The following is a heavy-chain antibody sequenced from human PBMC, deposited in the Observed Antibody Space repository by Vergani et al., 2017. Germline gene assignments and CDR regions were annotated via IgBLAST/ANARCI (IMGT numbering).Heavy chain of an antibody. V-gene: IGHV5-51*03. Sequence: EVQLVQSGADVKKPGESLNISCQGSGYSITNYWIAWVRQRPGKGLEWMGIIYAGDSDVRYSPSFQGQVTMSVDKSLSTAYLQWSSLKASDTATYYCAKTHDFSSLYSSYNWFDPWGQGTQVTVSS. CDR2: IYAGDSDV. D-gene: IGHD3-3*01. CDR1: GYSITNYW. J-gene: IGHJ5*02. CDR3: AKTHDFSSLYSSYNWFDP.